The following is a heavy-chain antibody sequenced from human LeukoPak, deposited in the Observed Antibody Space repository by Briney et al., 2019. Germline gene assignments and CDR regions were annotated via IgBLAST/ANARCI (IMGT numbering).Heavy chain of an antibody. Sequence: PSETLSLTCTVSGGSISSSSYYWGWIRQPPGKGLEWIGYIYYSGSTNYNPSLKSRVTISVDTSKNQFSLKLSSVTAADTAVYYCARYCYNWFDPWGQGTLATVSS. CDR1: GGSISSSSYY. V-gene: IGHV4-61*05. D-gene: IGHD2-8*02. CDR3: ARYCYNWFDP. CDR2: IYYSGST. J-gene: IGHJ5*02.